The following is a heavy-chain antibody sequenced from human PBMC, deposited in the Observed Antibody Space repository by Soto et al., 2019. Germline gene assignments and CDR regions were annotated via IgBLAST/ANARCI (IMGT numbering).Heavy chain of an antibody. CDR2: IYSGGST. Sequence: EVQLVESGGGLIQPGGSLRLSCAASGFTVSSNYMSWVRQAPGKGLEWVSVIYSGGSTYYADSVKGRFTISRDNSKNTLYLQMNSLRAEDTAVYYCEREAYGAYVGGFDYWGQGTLVTVSS. V-gene: IGHV3-53*01. CDR3: EREAYGAYVGGFDY. D-gene: IGHD4-17*01. CDR1: GFTVSSNY. J-gene: IGHJ4*02.